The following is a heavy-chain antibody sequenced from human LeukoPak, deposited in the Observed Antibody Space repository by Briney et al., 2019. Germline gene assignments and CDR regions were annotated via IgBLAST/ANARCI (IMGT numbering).Heavy chain of an antibody. CDR2: IYYNGGI. J-gene: IGHJ5*02. V-gene: IGHV4-59*01. D-gene: IGHD6-19*01. Sequence: SETLSLTCTVSGGSMSRYYWSWIRQAPGKGLEWIGYIYYNGGINYNPSLKSRVTISVDTSKNQFSLKLSSVTAADTAVYYCARESYSSGWFDPWGQGTPVTVSS. CDR1: GGSMSRYY. CDR3: ARESYSSGWFDP.